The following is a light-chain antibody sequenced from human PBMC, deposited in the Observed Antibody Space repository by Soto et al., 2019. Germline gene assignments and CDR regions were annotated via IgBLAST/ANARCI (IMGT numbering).Light chain of an antibody. CDR1: QSISSW. Sequence: DIQMTQSPSTLSASVGDRVSITCRASQSISSWLAWYQQKPGKAPIVVIYKASTLESGVPSRFSGSGSGTEFTLTITRLQPDDIATYYCQQYYNYPWTFGQGTKVDIK. V-gene: IGKV1-5*03. J-gene: IGKJ1*01. CDR2: KAS. CDR3: QQYYNYPWT.